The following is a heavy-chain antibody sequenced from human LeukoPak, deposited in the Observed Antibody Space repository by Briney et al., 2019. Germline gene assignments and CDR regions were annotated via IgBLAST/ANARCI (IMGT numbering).Heavy chain of an antibody. D-gene: IGHD3-22*01. CDR2: ISGSGGST. J-gene: IGHJ4*02. CDR1: GFTFSSYA. Sequence: GGSLRLSCAASGFTFSSYAMSWVRQAPGKGLEWVSAISGSGGSTYYADSVKGRFTISTDNSKNTLYLQMNSLRAEDTAVYYCAKDLDSSGYYLTFDYWGQGTLVTVSS. CDR3: AKDLDSSGYYLTFDY. V-gene: IGHV3-23*01.